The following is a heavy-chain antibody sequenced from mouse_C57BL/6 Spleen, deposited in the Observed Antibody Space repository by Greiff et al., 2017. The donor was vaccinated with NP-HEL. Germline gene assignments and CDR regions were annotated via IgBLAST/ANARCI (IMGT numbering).Heavy chain of an antibody. Sequence: QVQLQQSGPGLVQPSQSLSITCTVSGFSLTSYGVHWVRQSPGKGLEWLGVIWSGGSTDYNAAFISSLSISKDNSKSQVIFKMNRLQADDTAIYYCASSTGWENYYAMDYWGQGTSVTVSS. D-gene: IGHD4-1*02. J-gene: IGHJ4*01. CDR3: ASSTGWENYYAMDY. V-gene: IGHV2-2*01. CDR1: GFSLTSYG. CDR2: IWSGGST.